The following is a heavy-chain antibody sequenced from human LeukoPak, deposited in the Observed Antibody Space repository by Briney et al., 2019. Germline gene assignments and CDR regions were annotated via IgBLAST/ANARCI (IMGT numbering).Heavy chain of an antibody. Sequence: ASVKVSCKASGYTFNNYGISWVRQAPGQGLEWMGWISPYNGNTKFAQKFQGRVTVTTETSTSTAYMELRNLRSDDTAVYYCARQSYFDGRGDDAFDIWGQGTMVTVSS. J-gene: IGHJ3*02. CDR2: ISPYNGNT. D-gene: IGHD2-15*01. CDR3: ARQSYFDGRGDDAFDI. CDR1: GYTFNNYG. V-gene: IGHV1-18*01.